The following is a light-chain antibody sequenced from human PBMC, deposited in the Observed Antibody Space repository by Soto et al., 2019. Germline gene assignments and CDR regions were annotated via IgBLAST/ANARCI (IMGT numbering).Light chain of an antibody. J-gene: IGLJ1*01. CDR1: SSNIGAGYD. V-gene: IGLV1-40*01. Sequence: QLVLTQPPSVSGAPGQRVTISCTGSSSNIGAGYDGHWYQQLPGTAPKLLIYGNSNRPSGVPDRFSGSKSGTSASLAITGLQAEDEADYYCQSYDSSLSGIGTGTKLTVL. CDR2: GNS. CDR3: QSYDSSLSG.